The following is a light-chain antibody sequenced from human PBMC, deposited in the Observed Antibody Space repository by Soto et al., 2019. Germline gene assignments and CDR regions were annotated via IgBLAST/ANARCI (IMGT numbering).Light chain of an antibody. V-gene: IGKV3-20*01. Sequence: EIVVRQSPGTLSLSPGETATLSCRASQTIGRAYLAWYQQKPGQAPRLLIFGSSSRATGIPDRFSGRGSGADFTLTISRLEPEDFAAYYCQQYASSPLLTFGGGTKVDIK. CDR3: QQYASSPLLT. CDR2: GSS. CDR1: QTIGRAY. J-gene: IGKJ4*01.